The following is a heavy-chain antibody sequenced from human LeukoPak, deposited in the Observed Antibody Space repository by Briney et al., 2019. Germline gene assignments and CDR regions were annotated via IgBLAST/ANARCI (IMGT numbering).Heavy chain of an antibody. CDR3: AKAANYGSGSYYSDY. CDR1: GFTFDDYA. V-gene: IGHV3-9*01. D-gene: IGHD3-10*01. CDR2: ISWNSGSI. Sequence: GGSLRLSCAASGFTFDDYAMHRVRQAPGKGLEWVSGISWNSGSIGYADSVKGRFTISRDNAKNSLYLQMNSLRAEDTALYYCAKAANYGSGSYYSDYWGQGTLVTVSS. J-gene: IGHJ4*02.